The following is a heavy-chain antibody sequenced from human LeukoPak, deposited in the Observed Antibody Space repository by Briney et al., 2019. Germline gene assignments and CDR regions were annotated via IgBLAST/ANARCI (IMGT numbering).Heavy chain of an antibody. CDR2: IYSGHNT. J-gene: IGHJ4*02. V-gene: IGHV3-53*01. CDR3: ARGYYGSGSERYYFDY. D-gene: IGHD3-10*01. Sequence: GGSLRLSCGAWGLTVRSNNMRGVRQAPGKGLEGGAVIYSGHNTYYADSVQGRFTLSLDNSQHTLYLLMTSLRAEATAAYYCARGYYGSGSERYYFDYWGQGTLVTVSS. CDR1: GLTVRSNN.